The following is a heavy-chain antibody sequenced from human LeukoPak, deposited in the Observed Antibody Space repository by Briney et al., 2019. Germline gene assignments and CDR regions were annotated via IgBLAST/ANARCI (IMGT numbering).Heavy chain of an antibody. Sequence: ASVRVSCKASGYTFTGYYIHWVRQAPGQGLEWMGWINPNGGGTDYAQKFQGRVTMTRDMSISTAYMELSSLRSDDTAMFYCARDRGLFDYWGQGTLVTVSS. CDR2: INPNGGGT. CDR1: GYTFTGYY. J-gene: IGHJ4*02. CDR3: ARDRGLFDY. V-gene: IGHV1-2*02.